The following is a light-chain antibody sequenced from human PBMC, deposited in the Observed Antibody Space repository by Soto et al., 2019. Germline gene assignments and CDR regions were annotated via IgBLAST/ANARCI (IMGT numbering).Light chain of an antibody. CDR1: SSNIVAIYD. J-gene: IGLJ3*02. CDR3: QSFDGSLSGWV. Sequence: QLVLTQPPSVSGAPGQRVTISCTGSSSNIVAIYDVHWYQQLPGTAPKLLIYGNTNRPSGVPDRFSGSKSGTSASLAITGLQAEDEADYYCQSFDGSLSGWVFGGGTKLTVL. V-gene: IGLV1-40*01. CDR2: GNT.